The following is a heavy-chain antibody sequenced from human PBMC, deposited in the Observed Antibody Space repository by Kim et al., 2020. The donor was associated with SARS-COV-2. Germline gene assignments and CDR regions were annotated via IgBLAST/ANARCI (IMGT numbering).Heavy chain of an antibody. Sequence: GGSLRLSCAASGFTFSSYSMNWVRQAPGKGLEWVSYISSSSSTIYYADSVKGRFTISRDNAKSSLYLQMNSLRDEDTAVYYCARDRYCSSTSCYLFDYWGQGTLVTVSS. CDR3: ARDRYCSSTSCYLFDY. J-gene: IGHJ4*02. CDR1: GFTFSSYS. CDR2: ISSSSSTI. V-gene: IGHV3-48*02. D-gene: IGHD2-2*01.